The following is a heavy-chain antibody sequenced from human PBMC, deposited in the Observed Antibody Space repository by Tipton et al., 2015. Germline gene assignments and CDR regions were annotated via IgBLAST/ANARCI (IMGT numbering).Heavy chain of an antibody. J-gene: IGHJ4*02. CDR2: IYTSGLT. CDR1: GDSINNYY. Sequence: TLSLTCTVSGDSINNYYWSWIRQPAGKGLEWIGRIYTSGLTNYNPSLESRVTMSVDTSKKQFSLNLNSVAAADTAIYYCARDDWGATRYWGQGTLVTASS. D-gene: IGHD5-12*01. V-gene: IGHV4-4*07. CDR3: ARDDWGATRY.